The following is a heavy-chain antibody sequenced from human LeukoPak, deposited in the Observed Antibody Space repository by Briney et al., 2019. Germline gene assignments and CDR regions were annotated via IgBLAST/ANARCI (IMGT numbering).Heavy chain of an antibody. CDR3: ARDQDTMVRGVSGYYGMDV. J-gene: IGHJ6*02. Sequence: PGGSLRLSCAASGFTFSSYSMNWVRQAPGKGLEWVSSISSGSSYIYYADSLKGRFTISRDNAKNSLYLQMNSLRAEDTAVYFCARDQDTMVRGVSGYYGMDVWGQGTTVTVSS. CDR2: ISSGSSYI. D-gene: IGHD3-10*01. CDR1: GFTFSSYS. V-gene: IGHV3-21*01.